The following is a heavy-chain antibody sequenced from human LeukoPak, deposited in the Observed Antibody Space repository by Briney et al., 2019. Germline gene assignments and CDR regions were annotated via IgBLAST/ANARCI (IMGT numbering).Heavy chain of an antibody. CDR3: TTERPYFDN. J-gene: IGHJ4*02. Sequence: GGSLRLSCAASGFTFSDAWMSWVRQAPGKGLEWVSRVKSKTHGGTTAYAAPVKGRFTISRDDSKTTVYLQMNSLKSEDAALYYCTTERPYFDNWGQGTLVTVSS. CDR2: VKSKTHGGTT. V-gene: IGHV3-15*01. CDR1: GFTFSDAW.